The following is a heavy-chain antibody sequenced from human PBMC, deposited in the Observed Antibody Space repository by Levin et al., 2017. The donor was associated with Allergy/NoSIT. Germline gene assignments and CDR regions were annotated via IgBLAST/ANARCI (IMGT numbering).Heavy chain of an antibody. CDR2: INSDGSST. CDR1: GFTFSSYW. V-gene: IGHV3-74*01. J-gene: IGHJ4*02. Sequence: PGGSLRLSCAASGFTFSSYWMHWVRQAPGKGLAWVSRINSDGSSTTYADSVKGRFTISRDNAKNTLYLQMNSLRADDTAVYYCGPATNWGQGTLVTVSS. CDR3: GPATN.